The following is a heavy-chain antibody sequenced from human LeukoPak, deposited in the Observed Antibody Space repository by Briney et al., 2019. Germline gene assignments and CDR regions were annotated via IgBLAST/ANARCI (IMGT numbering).Heavy chain of an antibody. CDR2: ISYSGST. CDR3: ARHGSGWSFDY. J-gene: IGHJ4*02. CDR1: GGSISGYY. D-gene: IGHD6-19*01. Sequence: SETLSLTCTVSGGSISGYYWSWIRQPPGKGLEWIGYISYSGSTNYNPSLKSRVSISVDTSKNQFSLNLSSLTAADTAVFYCARHGSGWSFDYWGQGTLLTVSS. V-gene: IGHV4-59*08.